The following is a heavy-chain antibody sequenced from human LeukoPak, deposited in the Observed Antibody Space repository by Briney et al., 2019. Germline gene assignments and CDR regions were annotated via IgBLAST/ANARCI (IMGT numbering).Heavy chain of an antibody. CDR2: ISYDGSNK. Sequence: PGGSLRLSCAASGFTFSSYGMHWVRQAPGKGLEWVAVISYDGSNKYYADSVKGRSTISRDNSKNTLYLQMNSLRAEDTAVYYCAKEVIAAAAPDYWGQGTLVTVSS. J-gene: IGHJ4*02. CDR3: AKEVIAAAAPDY. V-gene: IGHV3-30*18. CDR1: GFTFSSYG. D-gene: IGHD6-13*01.